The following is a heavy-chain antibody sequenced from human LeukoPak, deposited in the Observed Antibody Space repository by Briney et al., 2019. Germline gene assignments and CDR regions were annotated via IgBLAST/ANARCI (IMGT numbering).Heavy chain of an antibody. V-gene: IGHV3-49*03. CDR3: TRDRGAYNLYDY. Sequence: GSLRLSCTASGFTFGYYAMSWIRQAPEKGLEWVGFIRSKAYGETADYAASVKGRFTISRDDSKAIAYLQMNSLKTEDTAVYHCTRDRGAYNLYDYWGQGTLVTVSS. CDR1: GFTFGYYA. CDR2: IRSKAYGETA. D-gene: IGHD1-1*01. J-gene: IGHJ4*02.